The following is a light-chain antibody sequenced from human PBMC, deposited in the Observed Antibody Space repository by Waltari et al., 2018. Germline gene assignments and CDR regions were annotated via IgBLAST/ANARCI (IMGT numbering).Light chain of an antibody. CDR1: ALPKQF. CDR2: KDT. CDR3: QSGDGSGVVV. Sequence: SSELTQPPSVSVSPGQTARITCTGDALPKQFAFWYQQKSGQAPLVVIYKDTERPSGIPDRISGSSSGTTVTLTISGAQAEDEADYYCQSGDGSGVVVFGGGTKLTVL. V-gene: IGLV3-25*03. J-gene: IGLJ2*01.